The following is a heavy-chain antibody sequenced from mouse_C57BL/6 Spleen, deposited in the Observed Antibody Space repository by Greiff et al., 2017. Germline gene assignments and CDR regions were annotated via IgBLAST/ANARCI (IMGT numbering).Heavy chain of an antibody. D-gene: IGHD3-1*01. V-gene: IGHV1-18*01. Sequence: VQLQQSGPELVKPGASVKIPCKASGYTFTAYTMDWVKQSHGKSLEWIGDINPNNGGTIYNQKFKGKATLTVDKSSSTAYMELRSLTSESTAVYCCARRGSGYAMDYWGQGTSVTVSS. CDR2: INPNNGGT. CDR1: GYTFTAYT. CDR3: ARRGSGYAMDY. J-gene: IGHJ4*01.